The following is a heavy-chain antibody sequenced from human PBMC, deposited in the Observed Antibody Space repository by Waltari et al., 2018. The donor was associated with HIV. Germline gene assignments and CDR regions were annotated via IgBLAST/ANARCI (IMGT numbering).Heavy chain of an antibody. D-gene: IGHD3-10*01. J-gene: IGHJ4*02. V-gene: IGHV3-49*04. CDR1: GFTFGDHA. CDR2: IRSKASGGTT. CDR3: TRDQYNYGSGRADF. Sequence: EVQLVESGGGLVQPGRSLRLSCTASGFTFGDHAMSWVRQAPGQGLGWVGFIRSKASGGTTENAASVKGRFTISRDDSKSIAYLQMNSLKTEDTAVYYCTRDQYNYGSGRADFWGQGTLVTVSS.